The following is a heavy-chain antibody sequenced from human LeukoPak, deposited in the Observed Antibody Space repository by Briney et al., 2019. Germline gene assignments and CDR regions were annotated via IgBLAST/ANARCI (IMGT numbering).Heavy chain of an antibody. J-gene: IGHJ4*02. D-gene: IGHD6-19*01. Sequence: SETLSLTCSVSGGSISSYYWSWIRQPPGKRLEWIGYIYYSGTTNYNPSLQSRVTISVDTSNNQSSLKLNSVTAADTAVYYCARGTSGGWYGFDSWGQGTLVTVSS. V-gene: IGHV4-59*01. CDR3: ARGTSGGWYGFDS. CDR1: GGSISSYY. CDR2: IYYSGTT.